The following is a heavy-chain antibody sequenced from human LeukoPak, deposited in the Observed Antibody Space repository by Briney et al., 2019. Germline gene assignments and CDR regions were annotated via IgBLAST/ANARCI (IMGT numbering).Heavy chain of an antibody. D-gene: IGHD4-17*01. CDR2: ISSSSSYT. J-gene: IGHJ4*02. V-gene: IGHV3-11*05. CDR1: GFTFSDYY. CDR3: ARVQGGDYVLRAEYYFDY. Sequence: GGSLRLSCAASGFTFSDYYMSWIRQAPGKGLEWVSYISSSSSYTNYADSVKGRFTISRDNAKNSLYLQMNSLRAEDTALYYCARVQGGDYVLRAEYYFDYWGQGTLVTVSS.